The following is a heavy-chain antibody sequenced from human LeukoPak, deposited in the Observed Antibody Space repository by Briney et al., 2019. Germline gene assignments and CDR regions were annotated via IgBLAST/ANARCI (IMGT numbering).Heavy chain of an antibody. V-gene: IGHV1-46*01. CDR1: GYTFTYYY. Sequence: ASVKVSCKASGYTFTYYYMRWVRQAPGQGLEWMGIINPSGGSTTYAQKFQGRVTMTRDTSTSTVYMELSRLGSEDTAVYYCARVWFGAFDIWGQGTLVTVS. D-gene: IGHD3-16*01. CDR2: INPSGGST. J-gene: IGHJ3*02. CDR3: ARVWFGAFDI.